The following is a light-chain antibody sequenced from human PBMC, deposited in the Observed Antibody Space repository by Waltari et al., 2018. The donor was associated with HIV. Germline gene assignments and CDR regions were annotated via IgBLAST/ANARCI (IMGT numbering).Light chain of an antibody. J-gene: IGKJ2*01. CDR3: QQYHSVPHT. V-gene: IGKV4-1*01. Sequence: DIVMTQSPDSLAVSLGERATINCKSSQSVLYSPNNKNYLALYQQKPGQPAKLLIYWASTRESGVPERFSGSGSQTDFTLNISSLQAEDAAVYYCQQYHSVPHTFGQGTKVEIK. CDR2: WAS. CDR1: QSVLYSPNNKNY.